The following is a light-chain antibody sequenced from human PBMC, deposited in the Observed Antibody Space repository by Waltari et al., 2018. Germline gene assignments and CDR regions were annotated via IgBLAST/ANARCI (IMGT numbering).Light chain of an antibody. V-gene: IGLV2-11*01. CDR3: CSYAGAYTFV. Sequence: QSALTQPHSVSASPGQSVTIPCSGSINDVGVEDYVSWYQQLPGKAPKLILYDVVKRPSGVPSRFSGSKYGTTASLTISGLQTDDEATYYRCSYAGAYTFVFGGGTKLTVL. J-gene: IGLJ3*02. CDR2: DVV. CDR1: INDVGVEDY.